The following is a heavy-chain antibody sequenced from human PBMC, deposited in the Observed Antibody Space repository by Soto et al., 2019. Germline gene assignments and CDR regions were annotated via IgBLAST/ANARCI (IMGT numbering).Heavy chain of an antibody. Sequence: ASVKVSCKASGYTFIGYYIHWVRQAPGQGLEWMGRINPRSGDTTYAQKFQGRLTMTRDTSISTAYMELSSLRSVDTAVYYCGRDGVGATPLGWFDPWGQGSLVTVSS. J-gene: IGHJ5*02. CDR3: GRDGVGATPLGWFDP. CDR2: INPRSGDT. V-gene: IGHV1-2*06. CDR1: GYTFIGYY. D-gene: IGHD1-26*01.